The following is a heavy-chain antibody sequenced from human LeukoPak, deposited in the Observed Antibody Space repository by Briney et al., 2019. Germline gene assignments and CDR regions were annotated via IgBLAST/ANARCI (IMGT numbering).Heavy chain of an antibody. CDR1: GLTFSSYA. CDR2: ISYDGSKK. D-gene: IGHD2/OR15-2a*01. CDR3: ARGRSTIVNSNFDY. V-gene: IGHV3-30-3*01. J-gene: IGHJ4*02. Sequence: GRSLRLSCAASGLTFSSYAMHWVRQAPGKGLEWVAVISYDGSKKYYADSVKGRFTISRDNPKNTVCLEMNSLRVEDTAVFYCARGRSTIVNSNFDYWGQGTLVTVSS.